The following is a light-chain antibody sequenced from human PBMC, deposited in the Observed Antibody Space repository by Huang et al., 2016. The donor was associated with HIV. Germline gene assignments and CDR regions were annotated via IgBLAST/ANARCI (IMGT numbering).Light chain of an antibody. V-gene: IGKV3-11*01. Sequence: EIVLTQSPATLSLSPGERATLSCKASQSVSSSLAWYQQKPGQAPRLLIYDTSNRATGIPARFSGSESGTDFTLTISSLEPEDFAVYHCQQRSNWPLFTFGPGTKVDIK. J-gene: IGKJ3*01. CDR1: QSVSSS. CDR2: DTS. CDR3: QQRSNWPLFT.